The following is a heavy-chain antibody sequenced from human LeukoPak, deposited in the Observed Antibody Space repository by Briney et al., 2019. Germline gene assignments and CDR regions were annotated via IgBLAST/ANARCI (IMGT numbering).Heavy chain of an antibody. J-gene: IGHJ4*02. CDR2: IYYTGST. V-gene: IGHV4-59*11. D-gene: IGHD6-19*01. CDR3: ARSTGWHAFT. Sequence: SETLSLTCSVSGGSINTHYWSWIRQPPGKGLEWIGYIYYTGSTNYNPSLKSRVTISVDRSKNQFSLKLRSVTAADTAVYYCARSTGWHAFTWGQGALVSVSS. CDR1: GGSINTHY.